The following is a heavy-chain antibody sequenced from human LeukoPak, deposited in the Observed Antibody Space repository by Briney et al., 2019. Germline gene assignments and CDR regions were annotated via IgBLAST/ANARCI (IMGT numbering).Heavy chain of an antibody. CDR1: GFTFSSYG. J-gene: IGHJ3*02. D-gene: IGHD3-9*01. V-gene: IGHV3-30*02. Sequence: PGGSLRPSCAASGFTFSSYGMHWVRQAPGKGLEWVAFIRYDGSNKYYADSVKGRFTISRDNSKNTLYLQMNSLRAEDTAVYYCAKGGDYDILTGYYGAFDIWGQGTMVTVSS. CDR3: AKGGDYDILTGYYGAFDI. CDR2: IRYDGSNK.